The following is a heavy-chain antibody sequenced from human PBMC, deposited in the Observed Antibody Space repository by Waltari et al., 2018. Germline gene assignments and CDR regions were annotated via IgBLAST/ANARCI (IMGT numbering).Heavy chain of an antibody. V-gene: IGHV4-30-4*08. D-gene: IGHD2-2*01. CDR3: ARSEEYCSSTSCYPLYFDY. CDR2: IYYSGST. CDR1: GGSISSGDYY. Sequence: QVQLQESGPGLVKPSQTLSLTCTVSGGSISSGDYYWSWIRQPPGKGLEWIGYIYYSGSTYYNPSLKSRVTISVDTSKNQFSLKLSSVTAADTAVYYCARSEEYCSSTSCYPLYFDYWGQGTLVTVSS. J-gene: IGHJ4*02.